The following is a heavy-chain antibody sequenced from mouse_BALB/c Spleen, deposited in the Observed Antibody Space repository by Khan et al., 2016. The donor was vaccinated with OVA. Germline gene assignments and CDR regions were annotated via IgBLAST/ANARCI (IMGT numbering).Heavy chain of an antibody. D-gene: IGHD2-1*01. J-gene: IGHJ3*01. CDR3: ARSPYGNFAY. CDR1: GFTFSTYA. Sequence: EVELVESGGGLVTPGGSLKLSCAASGFTFSTYAMSWVRQTPEKRLEWVATISSDGDSTYYPDNVTGRFTISRDNANNTIYLQMSSLRSEDTAMDYCARSPYGNFAYWGQGTLVTVSA. CDR2: ISSDGDST. V-gene: IGHV5-9-3*01.